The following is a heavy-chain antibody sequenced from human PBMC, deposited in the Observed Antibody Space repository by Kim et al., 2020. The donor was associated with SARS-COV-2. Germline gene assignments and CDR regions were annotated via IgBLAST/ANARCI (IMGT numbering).Heavy chain of an antibody. CDR3: ARLYYYGSKAMY. Sequence: SETLSLTCTVSGGSISSSSYYWGWIRQPPGKGLEWIGSIYYSGSTYYNPSLKSRVTISVDTSKNQFSLKLSSVTAADTAVYYCARLYYYGSKAMYWGQGTLVTVSS. D-gene: IGHD3-10*01. CDR2: IYYSGST. J-gene: IGHJ4*02. CDR1: GGSISSSSYY. V-gene: IGHV4-39*01.